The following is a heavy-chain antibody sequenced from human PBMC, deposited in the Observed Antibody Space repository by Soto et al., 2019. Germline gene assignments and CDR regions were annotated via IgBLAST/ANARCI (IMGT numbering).Heavy chain of an antibody. J-gene: IGHJ6*02. V-gene: IGHV1-18*01. CDR1: GYTFSSYG. D-gene: IGHD3-10*01. CDR3: AREGYYSGSGTYSPPRFYGMDV. Sequence: QAQLVQSGVEVKKAGASVKVSCKASGYTFSSYGISWARQAPGQGLEWMGWISDYNGNTQYAQKFQGRVFMTTDTAARTAYMELRRLISDDTAVYFCAREGYYSGSGTYSPPRFYGMDVWGQGTTVTVSS. CDR2: ISDYNGNT.